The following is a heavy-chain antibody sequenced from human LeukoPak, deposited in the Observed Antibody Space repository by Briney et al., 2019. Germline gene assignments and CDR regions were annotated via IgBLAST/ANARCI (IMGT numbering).Heavy chain of an antibody. CDR2: IYYSGVT. Sequence: SETLSLTCTVSGGSISRYYWSWMRQPPGKGLEWMGDIYYSGVTNYNPSLMSRVTMSVDTPKNQFSLKLPSVAAADTAVYDCVSNTLFQAMFMDGFDYWGQGTLVTVSS. V-gene: IGHV4-59*08. CDR1: GGSISRYY. J-gene: IGHJ4*02. CDR3: VSNTLFQAMFMDGFDY. D-gene: IGHD3-10*02.